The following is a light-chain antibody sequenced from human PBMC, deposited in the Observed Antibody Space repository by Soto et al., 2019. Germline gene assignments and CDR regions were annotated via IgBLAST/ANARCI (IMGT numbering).Light chain of an antibody. CDR3: CSYAGTYTGV. CDR1: SSDVGRYSY. J-gene: IGLJ1*01. CDR2: DVS. Sequence: QSVLIQPRSVSGSPGQSVSISCTGTSSDVGRYSYVSWYQQHPGKAPKLMIYDVSERPSGVPDRFSGSKSGNTASLTISGLQAEDEADYYCCSYAGTYTGVFGTGTKVTVL. V-gene: IGLV2-11*01.